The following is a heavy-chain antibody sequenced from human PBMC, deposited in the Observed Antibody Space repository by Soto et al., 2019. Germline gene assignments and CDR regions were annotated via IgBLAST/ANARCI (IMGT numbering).Heavy chain of an antibody. Sequence: EVQLLESGGGLVQPGGSLRLSSTASGFTFSGYAMSWVRQSPGKELEWVAAITGDGHRTYYADSVEGRFTISRDNSKKTLFLQMNSLRTEDTAIYHCAKRDYYDSATFSPLFESWGQGVLVTVSS. CDR3: AKRDYYDSATFSPLFES. D-gene: IGHD3-22*01. V-gene: IGHV3-23*01. CDR2: ITGDGHRT. J-gene: IGHJ4*02. CDR1: GFTFSGYA.